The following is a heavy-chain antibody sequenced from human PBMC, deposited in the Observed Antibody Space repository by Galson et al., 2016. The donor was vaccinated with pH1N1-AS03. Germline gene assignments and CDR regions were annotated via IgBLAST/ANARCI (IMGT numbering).Heavy chain of an antibody. Sequence: PALVKPTQTLRLTCTFSGFSITTSGVRMTWIRQPPGKALEWLGRIDSNDEKFYSTSLETRLTISRDIFKNQVVLTMTNMDPVDTGTYYCARIRLWNTGLDVWGQGTTVTVSS. V-gene: IGHV2-70*04. CDR1: GFSITTSGVR. CDR3: ARIRLWNTGLDV. CDR2: IDSNDEK. D-gene: IGHD1/OR15-1a*01. J-gene: IGHJ6*02.